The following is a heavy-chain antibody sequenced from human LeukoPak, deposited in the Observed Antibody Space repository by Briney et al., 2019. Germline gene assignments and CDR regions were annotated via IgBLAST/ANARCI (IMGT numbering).Heavy chain of an antibody. D-gene: IGHD4-17*01. V-gene: IGHV3-23*01. J-gene: IGHJ1*01. CDR2: ISGRGGST. CDR1: GFTFSSYA. Sequence: GGSLRLSCAASGFTFSSYAMSWFRQAPGKGLEWVSVISGRGGSTYYADSVKGRFTISRDNSKNTLYLQMNSLRAEDTAVYYCAKEIYGDSTGGRFHHWGQGTLVIVSS. CDR3: AKEIYGDSTGGRFHH.